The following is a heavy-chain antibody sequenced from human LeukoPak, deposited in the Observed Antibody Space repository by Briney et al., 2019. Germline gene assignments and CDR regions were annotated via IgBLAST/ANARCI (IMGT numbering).Heavy chain of an antibody. V-gene: IGHV3-7*01. CDR1: GFTFSTYW. CDR3: ARVRGGGYGDFDY. CDR2: IKQDGSEK. D-gene: IGHD5-12*01. Sequence: PGGSLRLSCAASGFTFSTYWISWVRQAPGKGLDWVANIKQDGSEKDYVDSVKGRFTISRDNAKNSLYLQMNSLRAEDTAVYYCARVRGGGYGDFDYWGQGTLVTVSS. J-gene: IGHJ4*02.